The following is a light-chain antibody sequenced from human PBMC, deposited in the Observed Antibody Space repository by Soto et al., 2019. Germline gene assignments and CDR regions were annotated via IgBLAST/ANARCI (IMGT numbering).Light chain of an antibody. CDR2: DAS. CDR1: QSVRNY. J-gene: IGKJ1*01. CDR3: QQRSKMPLT. V-gene: IGKV3-11*01. Sequence: PGETATLSCRASQSVRNYLAWYQQKPGQAPRLLIYDASNRATGIPARFSGNGSETDFTLTISSLEPEDFAIYYCQQRSKMPLTFGHGTKVDIK.